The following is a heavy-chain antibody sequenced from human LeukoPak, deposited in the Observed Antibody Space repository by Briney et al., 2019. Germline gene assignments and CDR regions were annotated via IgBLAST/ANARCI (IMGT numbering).Heavy chain of an antibody. J-gene: IGHJ6*03. V-gene: IGHV3-23*01. Sequence: GGSLRLSCAASGFTFSSYAMNWVRQAPGRGLEWVSGFSGSGGTTYYADSVKGRFTISRDNSKNTLYLQMNSLRSEDTAVYYCANGNRCTSPNCLGYYYFYMDVWGKGTTVTVSS. CDR1: GFTFSSYA. CDR3: ANGNRCTSPNCLGYYYFYMDV. CDR2: FSGSGGTT. D-gene: IGHD2-8*01.